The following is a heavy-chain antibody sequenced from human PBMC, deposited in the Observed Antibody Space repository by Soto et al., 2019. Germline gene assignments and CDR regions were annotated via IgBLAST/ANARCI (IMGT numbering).Heavy chain of an antibody. V-gene: IGHV4-39*01. Sequence: PSETLSLTCTVSGDSITDSTYYWAWIRQPPGKGLEWIGSVFYSGGTHYNPSRKSRVTISVDTSKNQFSLKLRSVTAADTAVYYCARHSTGYYYSYFDYWGPGTLVTVSS. CDR1: GDSITDSTYY. CDR2: VFYSGGT. J-gene: IGHJ4*02. D-gene: IGHD3-22*01. CDR3: ARHSTGYYYSYFDY.